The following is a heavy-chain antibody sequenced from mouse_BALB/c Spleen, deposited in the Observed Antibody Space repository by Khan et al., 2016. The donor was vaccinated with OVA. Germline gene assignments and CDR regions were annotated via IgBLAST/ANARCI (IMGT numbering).Heavy chain of an antibody. J-gene: IGHJ1*01. CDR3: ARVGNYWYFDV. CDR2: INTYTGEP. D-gene: IGHD2-1*01. CDR1: GYTFTNYG. V-gene: IGHV9-3-1*01. Sequence: QIQLVQSGPELKKPGETVKISCKASGYTFTNYGMTWVKQAPGKGLKWMGWINTYTGEPTYADDFKGRFAFSLETSATTASLQINNLKNEDTATYFCARVGNYWYFDVWGAGTMVTVSS.